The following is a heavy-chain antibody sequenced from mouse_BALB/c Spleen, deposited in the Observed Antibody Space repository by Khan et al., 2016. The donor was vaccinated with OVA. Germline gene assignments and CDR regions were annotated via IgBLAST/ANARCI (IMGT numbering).Heavy chain of an antibody. J-gene: IGHJ4*01. CDR1: GFSLTTYG. CDR3: SRFYDGYYYTVDY. V-gene: IGHV2-9*02. CDR2: IWAGGDT. Sequence: QVQLKQSGPGLVAPSQSLSITCTVSGFSLTTYGVHWVRQPPGKGLEWLGVIWAGGDTNYNSALMSRLSISKDNSKSQVFLKMNSLQTDDTASYYFSRFYDGYYYTVDYWGQGTSVTVSS. D-gene: IGHD2-3*01.